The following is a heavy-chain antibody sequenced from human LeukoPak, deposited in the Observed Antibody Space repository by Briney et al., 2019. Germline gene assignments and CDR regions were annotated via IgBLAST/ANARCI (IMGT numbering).Heavy chain of an antibody. J-gene: IGHJ4*02. CDR3: AKDVRGCDCYFDY. CDR2: VSGSGSHT. V-gene: IGHV3-23*01. CDR1: GFTFSSYA. D-gene: IGHD5-12*01. Sequence: GGSLRLSCAAAGFTFSSYAMSWVRQAPGKGLEWVSSVSGSGSHTYYADSVKGRFTISRDNSKNTLYLQMDSLRAEDAAVYYCAKDVRGCDCYFDYWGQGALVTVSS.